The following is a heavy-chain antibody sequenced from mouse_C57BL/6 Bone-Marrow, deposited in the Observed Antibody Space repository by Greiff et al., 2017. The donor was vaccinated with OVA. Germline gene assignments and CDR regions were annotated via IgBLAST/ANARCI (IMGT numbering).Heavy chain of an antibody. CDR1: GYTFTSYW. CDR2: IDPSDSET. CDR3: ARSGTTVVPDF. Sequence: QVQLQQPGAELVRPGSSVKLSCKASGYTFTSYWMHWVKQRPIQGLEWIGNIDPSDSETHYNQKFKDKATLTVDKSSSTAYMQLSSLTSEDSAVYYCARSGTTVVPDFCGQGTTLTVSS. D-gene: IGHD1-1*01. J-gene: IGHJ2*01. V-gene: IGHV1-52*01.